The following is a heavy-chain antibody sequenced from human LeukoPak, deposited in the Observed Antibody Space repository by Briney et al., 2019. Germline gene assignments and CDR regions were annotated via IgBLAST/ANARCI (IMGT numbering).Heavy chain of an antibody. Sequence: GGSLRLSCAASGFTFSSYEMDWVRQAPGKGLDWVSYISSSGSTIYYADSVKGRFTISRDNAKNSLYLQMNSLRAEDTAVYYCAELGITMIGGVWGKGTTVTISS. V-gene: IGHV3-48*03. CDR2: ISSSGSTI. J-gene: IGHJ6*04. CDR3: AELGITMIGGV. CDR1: GFTFSSYE. D-gene: IGHD3-10*02.